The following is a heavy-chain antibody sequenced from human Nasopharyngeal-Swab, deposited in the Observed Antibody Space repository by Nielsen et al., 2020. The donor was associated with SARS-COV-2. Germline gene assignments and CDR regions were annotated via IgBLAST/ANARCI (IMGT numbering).Heavy chain of an antibody. D-gene: IGHD3-10*01. CDR1: GFTFSTYW. Sequence: GESLKISCAAPGFTFSTYWMHWVRQAPGEGLVWVSRINSDGSSTRYADSVKGRFTISRDNAKNTLYLQMNSLRAEDTATYYCTRDPDDYGSGSFYNWGQGTMVTVSS. CDR2: INSDGSST. V-gene: IGHV3-74*01. CDR3: TRDPDDYGSGSFYN. J-gene: IGHJ3*02.